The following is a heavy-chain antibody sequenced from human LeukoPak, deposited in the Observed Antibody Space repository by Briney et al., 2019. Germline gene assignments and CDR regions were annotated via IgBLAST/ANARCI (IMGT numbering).Heavy chain of an antibody. CDR2: IIPSFGPP. Sequence: SGKVSCKTSGGTFSSYAISWVRQGPGQGLELMGGIIPSFGPPNYAQQFQGRVTITADESTSKAYMELSSLRPEDTAVYYCARHQGAGEYPFDYWGQGTLVTVSS. J-gene: IGHJ4*02. CDR1: GGTFSSYA. CDR3: ARHQGAGEYPFDY. V-gene: IGHV1-69*13. D-gene: IGHD3-16*01.